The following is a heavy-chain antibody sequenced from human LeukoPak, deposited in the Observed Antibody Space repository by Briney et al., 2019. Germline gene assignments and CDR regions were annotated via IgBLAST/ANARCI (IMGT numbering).Heavy chain of an antibody. J-gene: IGHJ5*02. D-gene: IGHD6-13*01. CDR2: IYHSGST. V-gene: IGHV4-4*02. CDR3: ARDPSIAAAGKKFDP. CDR1: GFIFRDYT. Sequence: GSLRLSCVASGFIFRDYTMNWVRQPPGKGLEWIGEIYHSGSTNYNPSLKSRVTISVDKSKNQFSLKLSSVTAADTAVYYCARDPSIAAAGKKFDPWGQETLVTVSS.